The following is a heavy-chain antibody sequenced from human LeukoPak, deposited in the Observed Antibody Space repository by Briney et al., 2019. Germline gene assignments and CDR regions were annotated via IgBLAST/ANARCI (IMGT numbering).Heavy chain of an antibody. V-gene: IGHV4-59*01. Sequence: KPSETLSLTCTLSGGSISTYYWSWIRQPPGKGLEWIGYIYHSGSTNYNPSLKSRVTISVDTSKNQFSLKLSSVTAADTAVYYCARGGGYASPISYWGQGALVTVSS. CDR1: GGSISTYY. CDR2: IYHSGST. D-gene: IGHD5-12*01. CDR3: ARGGGYASPISY. J-gene: IGHJ4*02.